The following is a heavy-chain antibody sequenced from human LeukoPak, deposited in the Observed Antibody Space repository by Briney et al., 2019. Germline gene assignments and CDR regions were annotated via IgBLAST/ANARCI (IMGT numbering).Heavy chain of an antibody. Sequence: PGGSLRLSCAASGFTFSSYEMNWVRQAPGKGLEWVSYISSSGSTIYYADSVKGRFTISRDNSKNTLYLQMNSLRAEDTAVYYCAKDLGDYNAPGGYWGQGTLVTVSS. D-gene: IGHD3-9*01. V-gene: IGHV3-48*03. CDR2: ISSSGSTI. CDR3: AKDLGDYNAPGGY. CDR1: GFTFSSYE. J-gene: IGHJ4*02.